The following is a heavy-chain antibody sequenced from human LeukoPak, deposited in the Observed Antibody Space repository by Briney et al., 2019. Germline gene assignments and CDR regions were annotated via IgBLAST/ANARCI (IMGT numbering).Heavy chain of an antibody. D-gene: IGHD5-18*01. Sequence: GRSLRLSCAASGFTFTGYAMHWVRQAPAKGLEWVAVISFDGNKEFYADSVKGRFTISRDNSKNTLYLQMNSLRAEDTAVYYCARVHRGYSYGRLDYWGQGTLVTVSS. CDR3: ARVHRGYSYGRLDY. CDR2: ISFDGNKE. V-gene: IGHV3-30-3*01. J-gene: IGHJ4*02. CDR1: GFTFTGYA.